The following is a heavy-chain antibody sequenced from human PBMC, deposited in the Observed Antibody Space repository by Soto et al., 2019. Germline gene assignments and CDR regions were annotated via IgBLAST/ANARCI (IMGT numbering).Heavy chain of an antibody. V-gene: IGHV2-5*02. CDR1: GFSLSTRGVG. CDR3: AHMGVSRWFDF. D-gene: IGHD6-13*01. J-gene: IGHJ4*02. Sequence: QITLKESGPTPVTPTQTLTLTCTLSGFSLSTRGVGVGWIRQPPGKALEWLALIYWAYDTRYSPSLKTRLTSTKDISQNHAVLTRTKMDPLDPATYSCAHMGVSRWFDFWGQGTLVTFSS. CDR2: IYWAYDT.